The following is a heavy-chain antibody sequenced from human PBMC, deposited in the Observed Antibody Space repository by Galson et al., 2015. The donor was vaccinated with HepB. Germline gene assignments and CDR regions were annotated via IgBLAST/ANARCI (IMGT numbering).Heavy chain of an antibody. V-gene: IGHV3-48*01. J-gene: IGHJ4*02. CDR2: ISTTSDNK. Sequence: SLRLSCAASGFTFSSYTMNWVRQAPGKGLEWISYISTTSDNKFSADSVKGRFIISRDNAKNSLYLQMNSLRAEDTAVYYCARIALSGSYWYFDYWGQGTLVTVFS. CDR3: ARIALSGSYWYFDY. CDR1: GFTFSSYT. D-gene: IGHD1-26*01.